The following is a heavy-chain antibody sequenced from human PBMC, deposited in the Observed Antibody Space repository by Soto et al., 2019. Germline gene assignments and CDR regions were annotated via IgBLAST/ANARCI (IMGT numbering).Heavy chain of an antibody. CDR1: GGPFTNGGYS. CDR2: SHHRGDT. D-gene: IGHD1-26*01. CDR3: ARWDFQVSSVFDY. J-gene: IGHJ4*02. Sequence: QVELQESGPGLVKPSQTLSLTCTVTGGPFTNGGYSWSRIRQGPGNGLEWIGYSHHRGDTSYNPYLGSRVTIATATSKIQFSLTLRSVTSADTAVYYCARWDFQVSSVFDYWGQGMVFTVSS. V-gene: IGHV4-31*03.